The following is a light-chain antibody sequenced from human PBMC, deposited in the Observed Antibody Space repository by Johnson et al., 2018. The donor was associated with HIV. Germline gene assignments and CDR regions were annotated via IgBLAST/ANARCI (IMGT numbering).Light chain of an antibody. CDR1: SSNIGNND. J-gene: IGLJ1*01. Sequence: QSVLTQPPSVSAAPGQKVTISCSGSSSNIGNNDVSWYQRLPGTAHKVLISANDKRPSGIPDRFSGSKSGTSATLGIAGLQTGDEADYFCGTWDTILQTFVFGTGTDVSVL. CDR3: GTWDTILQTFV. V-gene: IGLV1-51*01. CDR2: AND.